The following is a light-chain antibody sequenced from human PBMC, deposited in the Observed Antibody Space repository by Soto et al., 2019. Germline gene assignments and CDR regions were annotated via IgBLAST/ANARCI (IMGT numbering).Light chain of an antibody. CDR2: DAS. CDR3: QEYQSYSRR. Sequence: DIPMTQSPSTLSASVGDRVTITCRASQSISSWLAWYQQKPGKAPKLLIYDASSLESGVPSRFSGSGSGTEFTLTISSLKPDDFATYYCQEYQSYSRRFGQGTKVDIK. CDR1: QSISSW. V-gene: IGKV1-5*01. J-gene: IGKJ1*01.